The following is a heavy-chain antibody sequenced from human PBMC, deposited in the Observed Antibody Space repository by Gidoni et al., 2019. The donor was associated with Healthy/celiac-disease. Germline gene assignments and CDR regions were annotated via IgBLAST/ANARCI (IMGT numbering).Heavy chain of an antibody. CDR2: IYYIGST. CDR1: GGSISSSSYY. V-gene: IGHV4-39*01. CDR3: ARHEITIFMTNWFDP. Sequence: QLQLQESGPGLVKPSETLSLTCTVSGGSISSSSYYWGWIRQPPGKGLEWIGSIYYIGSTYYNPSLKSRVTISVDTSKNQFSLKLSSVTAADTAVYYCARHEITIFMTNWFDPWGQGTLVTVSS. J-gene: IGHJ5*02. D-gene: IGHD3-9*01.